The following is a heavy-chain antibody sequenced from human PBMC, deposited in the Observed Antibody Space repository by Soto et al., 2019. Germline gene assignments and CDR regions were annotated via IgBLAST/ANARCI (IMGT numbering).Heavy chain of an antibody. CDR3: ARDLGSSWYPEYFQH. J-gene: IGHJ1*01. Sequence: GGSLRLSCAASGFTFSSYWMSWVRQAPGKGLEWVANIKQDGSEKYYADSVKGRFTISRDNAKNSLYLQMNSLRAEDTAVYYCARDLGSSWYPEYFQHWDQGTLVTVSS. CDR1: GFTFSSYW. V-gene: IGHV3-7*01. CDR2: IKQDGSEK. D-gene: IGHD6-13*01.